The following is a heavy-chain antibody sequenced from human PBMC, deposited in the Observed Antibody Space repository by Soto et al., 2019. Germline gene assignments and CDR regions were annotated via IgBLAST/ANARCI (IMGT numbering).Heavy chain of an antibody. CDR2: ISSTSSTQ. Sequence: TGGSLRLSCAASGFTFSSYSMNWVRQAPGKGLEWVSYISSTSSTQFYADSVKGRFFISRDNAKNSLYLQVNSLRAEDTVVYYCARDEGDSDFQYWGQGTLVTVSS. CDR1: GFTFSSYS. D-gene: IGHD4-4*01. J-gene: IGHJ4*02. CDR3: ARDEGDSDFQY. V-gene: IGHV3-48*01.